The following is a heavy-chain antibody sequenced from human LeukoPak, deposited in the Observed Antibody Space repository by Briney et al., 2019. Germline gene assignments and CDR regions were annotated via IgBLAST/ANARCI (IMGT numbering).Heavy chain of an antibody. Sequence: SETLSLTCTVSGGSISSYYWSWIRQPPGKGLEWIGNIYYTGSTNYNPSLKSRVTISVDTSKNQCSLRLSSVAAADTAVYYCARPYRCGWRGAFDVWGQGTMVTVSS. D-gene: IGHD6-25*01. CDR1: GGSISSYY. J-gene: IGHJ3*01. CDR3: ARPYRCGWRGAFDV. V-gene: IGHV4-59*01. CDR2: IYYTGST.